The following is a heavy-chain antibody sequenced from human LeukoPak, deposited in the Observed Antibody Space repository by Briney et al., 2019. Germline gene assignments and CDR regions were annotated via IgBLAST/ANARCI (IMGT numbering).Heavy chain of an antibody. Sequence: QPGRSLRLSCAASGFTFSSYGMHWVRQAPGKGLEWVAVISYDGSNKYYADSVKGRFTISRDNSKNTLYLQMNSLRAEDTAVYYCARAAARLDPAYNWFDPWGQGTLVTVSS. J-gene: IGHJ5*02. CDR1: GFTFSSYG. V-gene: IGHV3-30*03. CDR2: ISYDGSNK. CDR3: ARAAARLDPAYNWFDP. D-gene: IGHD6-6*01.